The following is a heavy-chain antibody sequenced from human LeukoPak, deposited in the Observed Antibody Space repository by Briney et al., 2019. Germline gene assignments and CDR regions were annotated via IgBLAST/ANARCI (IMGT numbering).Heavy chain of an antibody. J-gene: IGHJ6*03. D-gene: IGHD5-12*01. CDR1: GYSISSGYY. Sequence: SETLSLTCTVSGYSISSGYYWGWIRQPPGKGLEWIGSIYHSGSTYYNPSLKSRVTISVDTSKNQFSLKLSSVTAADTAVYYCARLSGYGLHYYYYMDVWGKGTTVTVSS. V-gene: IGHV4-38-2*02. CDR2: IYHSGST. CDR3: ARLSGYGLHYYYYMDV.